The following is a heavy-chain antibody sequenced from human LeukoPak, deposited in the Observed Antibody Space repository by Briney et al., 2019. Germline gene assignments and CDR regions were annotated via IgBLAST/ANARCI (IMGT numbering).Heavy chain of an antibody. V-gene: IGHV1-69*13. D-gene: IGHD3-22*01. CDR2: IIPIFGTA. CDR1: GGTFSSYA. Sequence: GASVKVSCKASGGTFSSYAISWVRQAPGQGLEWMGGIIPIFGTANYAQKFQGRVTITADESTSTAYMELSSLRSEDTAVYYRARYDSSGYYYYYYGMDVWGQGTTVTVSS. J-gene: IGHJ6*02. CDR3: ARYDSSGYYYYYYGMDV.